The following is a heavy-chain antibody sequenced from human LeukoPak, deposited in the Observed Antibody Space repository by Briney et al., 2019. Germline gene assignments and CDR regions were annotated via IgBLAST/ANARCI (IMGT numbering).Heavy chain of an antibody. J-gene: IGHJ5*02. Sequence: GGSLRLSCEGSGFPFATHWMAWVRQAPGKGLEWVASIKHDGREEHYVDSIKGRFTISRDNGKNSVYLQMKNLRVEDTAMYYCSREFHPWGQGTLVIVSS. CDR2: IKHDGREE. CDR3: SREFHP. CDR1: GFPFATHW. V-gene: IGHV3-7*01.